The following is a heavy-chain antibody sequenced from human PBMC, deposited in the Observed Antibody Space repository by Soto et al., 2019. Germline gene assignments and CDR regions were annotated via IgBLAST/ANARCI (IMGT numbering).Heavy chain of an antibody. CDR3: ARGYIAMDY. D-gene: IGHD2-21*01. Sequence: GGSLRLSCAAPGFTFSIYSMKSVRQAPGKGLEWVSYISSSSSTIYYADSVKGRFTISRDNAKNSLFLQMDSLRAEDTAVYYCARGYIAMDYWGQGTLVTVSS. CDR1: GFTFSIYS. V-gene: IGHV3-48*04. CDR2: ISSSSSTI. J-gene: IGHJ4*02.